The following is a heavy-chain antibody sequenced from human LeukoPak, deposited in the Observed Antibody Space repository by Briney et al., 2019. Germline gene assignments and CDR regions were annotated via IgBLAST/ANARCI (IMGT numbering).Heavy chain of an antibody. CDR3: ARHYERGDYVSG. CDR1: GGSISSYY. Sequence: PSETLSLTCTVSGGSISSYYWSWIRQPPGKGLEWIGYIYYSGSTNYNPSLKSRVTISVDTSKNQFSLKLSSVTAADTAVYYCARHYERGDYVSGWGQGTLVTVSS. V-gene: IGHV4-59*08. J-gene: IGHJ4*02. CDR2: IYYSGST. D-gene: IGHD4-17*01.